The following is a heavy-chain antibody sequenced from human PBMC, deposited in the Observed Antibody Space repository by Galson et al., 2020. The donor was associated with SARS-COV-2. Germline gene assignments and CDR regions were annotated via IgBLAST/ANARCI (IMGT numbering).Heavy chain of an antibody. V-gene: IGHV3-53*01. J-gene: IGHJ3*02. D-gene: IGHD3-10*01. CDR3: ATTVYYGSGSYHDAFDI. CDR2: IYSDGST. CDR1: GFTVSSNY. Sequence: GESLKISCAASGFTVSSNYMSWVRQAPGKGLEWVPVIYSDGSTYYADSVKGRFTISRDNSKNTLYLQMNSLRAEDTAVYYCATTVYYGSGSYHDAFDIWGQGTMVTVSS.